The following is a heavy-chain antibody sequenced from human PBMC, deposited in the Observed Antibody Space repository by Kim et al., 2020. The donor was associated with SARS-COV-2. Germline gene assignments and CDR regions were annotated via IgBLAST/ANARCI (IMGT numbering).Heavy chain of an antibody. CDR3: ASPGIAAADPFDY. J-gene: IGHJ4*02. V-gene: IGHV3-7*01. CDR1: GFTFSSYW. CDR2: IKQDGSEK. D-gene: IGHD6-13*01. Sequence: LSLTCAASGFTFSSYWMSWVRQAPGKGLEWVANIKQDGSEKYYVDSVKGRFTISRDNAKNSLYLQMNSLRAEDTAVYYCASPGIAAADPFDYWGQGTLVTVSS.